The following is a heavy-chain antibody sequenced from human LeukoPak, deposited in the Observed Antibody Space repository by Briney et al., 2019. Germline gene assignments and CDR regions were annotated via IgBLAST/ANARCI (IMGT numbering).Heavy chain of an antibody. J-gene: IGHJ4*02. V-gene: IGHV5-51*01. CDR3: ARHPLGYCSSTSCYKVGFDY. D-gene: IGHD2-2*02. CDR1: GDSFTSYW. Sequence: GESLKFSCKGSGDSFTSYWIGWVRQMPGEGLEWKGLIYPGDSDTRYSPSLQGPVTISADKSISTASLRWSSLKASDTAMYDCARHPLGYCSSTSCYKVGFDYWGQGTLVTVSS. CDR2: IYPGDSDT.